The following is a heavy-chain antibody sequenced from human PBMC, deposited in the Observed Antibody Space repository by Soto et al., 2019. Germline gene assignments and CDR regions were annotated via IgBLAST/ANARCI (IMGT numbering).Heavy chain of an antibody. D-gene: IGHD2-2*01. CDR3: AREGDNCISTSCHYYYYGMDV. CDR1: GFTFSSYG. V-gene: IGHV3-33*01. Sequence: QVQLVESGGGVVQPGRSLRLSCAASGFTFSSYGMHWVRQAPGKGLEWVAVIWYDGSNKYYADSVKGRFTISRDNSKNTLYLQMISLRAEDTAVYYCAREGDNCISTSCHYYYYGMDVWGQGTTVTVSS. J-gene: IGHJ6*02. CDR2: IWYDGSNK.